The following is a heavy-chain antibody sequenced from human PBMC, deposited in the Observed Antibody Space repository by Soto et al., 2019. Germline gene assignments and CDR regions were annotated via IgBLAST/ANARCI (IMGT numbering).Heavy chain of an antibody. CDR2: ISGSGGST. D-gene: IGHD3-10*01. V-gene: IGHV3-23*01. CDR1: GFTFSSYA. Sequence: GGSLRLSCAASGFTFSSYAMSWVRQAPGKGLEWVSAISGSGGSTYYADSVKGRFTISRDNSKNTLYLQMNSLRAEDTAVYYCAKDRGRFGELLPSGVWGQGTTVTVSS. CDR3: AKDRGRFGELLPSGV. J-gene: IGHJ6*02.